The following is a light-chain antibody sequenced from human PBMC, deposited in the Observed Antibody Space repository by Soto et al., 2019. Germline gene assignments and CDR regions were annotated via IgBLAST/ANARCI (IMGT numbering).Light chain of an antibody. CDR3: QQYSHWPLT. J-gene: IGKJ4*01. V-gene: IGKV3-15*01. Sequence: EIVMTHSPGTLSVSPGGRATLSCRASQSVGNNLAWYQQKPGQAPRLLIYAASSRATGISARFTGSGSGTEFTLTVDSLQSEDFAVYFCQQYSHWPLTFGGGTKVEIK. CDR2: AAS. CDR1: QSVGNN.